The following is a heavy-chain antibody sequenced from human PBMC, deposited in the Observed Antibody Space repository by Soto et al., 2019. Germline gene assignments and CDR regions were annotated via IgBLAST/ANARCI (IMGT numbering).Heavy chain of an antibody. D-gene: IGHD3-10*01. CDR1: GYAFTGYY. V-gene: IGHV1-2*02. J-gene: IGHJ4*02. CDR3: AIEVRRSNQFDH. Sequence: GASVKVSCKSSGYAFTGYYIHWVRQAPGQGLEWMGWINPNSGDTNYAQRFQGRVTMTEESSADTPYMELSSLRSEDTAVYYCAIEVRRSNQFDHWGQGTMVTVSS. CDR2: INPNSGDT.